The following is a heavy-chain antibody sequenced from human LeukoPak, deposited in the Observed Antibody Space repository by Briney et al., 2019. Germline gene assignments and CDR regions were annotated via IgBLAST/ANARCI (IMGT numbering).Heavy chain of an antibody. CDR3: ARDGGNSRRVPVGDFDY. J-gene: IGHJ4*02. CDR2: INPNSGGT. V-gene: IGHV1-2*02. Sequence: GASVKVSCKASGYTFTGYYMHWVRQAPGQGLEWMGWINPNSGGTNYAQKFQGRVTMTRDTSISTAYMELRSLRSDDTAVYYCARDGGNSRRVPVGDFDYWGQGTLVTVSS. D-gene: IGHD4-23*01. CDR1: GYTFTGYY.